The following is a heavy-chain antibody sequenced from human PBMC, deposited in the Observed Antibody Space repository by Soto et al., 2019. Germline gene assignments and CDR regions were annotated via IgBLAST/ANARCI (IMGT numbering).Heavy chain of an antibody. CDR1: GFTFVDYA. V-gene: IGHV3-49*03. D-gene: IGHD3-3*01. Sequence: PGGSLRLSCTASGFTFVDYAMSWFRQAPGKGLEWVGFIRSKAYGGTTEYAASVKGRFTISRDDSKSIAYLQMNSLKTEDTAVYYCTRASYYDFWSGYSSWYYGMDVWGQGTTVTVSS. CDR2: IRSKAYGGTT. J-gene: IGHJ6*02. CDR3: TRASYYDFWSGYSSWYYGMDV.